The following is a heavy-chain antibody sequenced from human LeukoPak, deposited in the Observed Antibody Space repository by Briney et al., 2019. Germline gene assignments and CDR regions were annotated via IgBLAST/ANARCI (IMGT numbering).Heavy chain of an antibody. CDR1: GGSISSYY. Sequence: PSETLSLTCTVSGGSISSYYWSWIRQPPGKGLKWIGYIYYSGSTNYNPSLKSRVTISVDTSKNQFSLKLSSVTAADTAVYYCARDNPPEAFDIWGQGTRVTVSS. D-gene: IGHD1-14*01. V-gene: IGHV4-59*01. CDR3: ARDNPPEAFDI. J-gene: IGHJ3*02. CDR2: IYYSGST.